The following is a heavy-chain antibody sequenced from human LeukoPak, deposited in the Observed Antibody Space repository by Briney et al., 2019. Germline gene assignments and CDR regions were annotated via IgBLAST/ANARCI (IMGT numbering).Heavy chain of an antibody. D-gene: IGHD2-2*01. CDR3: ARDRSPLQLDCSRSSCYAVGGAFDI. Sequence: ASVKVSCKASGYTFTSYDINWVRQATGQGLEWMGWMNPNSGNTGYAQNFQGRVTITADESTSTAYMELSSLRSEDTAVYYCARDRSPLQLDCSRSSCYAVGGAFDIWGQGTMVTVSS. CDR1: GYTFTSYD. V-gene: IGHV1-8*03. CDR2: MNPNSGNT. J-gene: IGHJ3*02.